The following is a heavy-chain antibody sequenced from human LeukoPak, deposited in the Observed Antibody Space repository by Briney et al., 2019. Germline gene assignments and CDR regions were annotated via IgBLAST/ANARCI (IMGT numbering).Heavy chain of an antibody. Sequence: GGSLRLSCAASGFTFSTYWMSWVRQAPGKGLEWVAVISYDGSNKYYADSVKGRFTISRDNSKNTLYLQMNSLRAEDTAVYYCARAVSIAVAGTISDYFDYWGQGTLVTVSS. V-gene: IGHV3-30*03. CDR2: ISYDGSNK. J-gene: IGHJ4*02. D-gene: IGHD6-19*01. CDR3: ARAVSIAVAGTISDYFDY. CDR1: GFTFSTYW.